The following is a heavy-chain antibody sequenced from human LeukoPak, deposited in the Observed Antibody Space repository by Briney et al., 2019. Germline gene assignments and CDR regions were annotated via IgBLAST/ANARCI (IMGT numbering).Heavy chain of an antibody. D-gene: IGHD6-25*01. Sequence: SETLSLTCPVSGGSISSYYWRWIRQPPRKGLKWIGYIYFSWSTNYNPSLKSRVTLSVDTSKNQFSLKLSSVTAGDTAVYYCAKAAGGVWFDPWGQGTLVTVSS. V-gene: IGHV4-59*01. CDR2: IYFSWST. CDR3: AKAAGGVWFDP. CDR1: GGSISSYY. J-gene: IGHJ5*02.